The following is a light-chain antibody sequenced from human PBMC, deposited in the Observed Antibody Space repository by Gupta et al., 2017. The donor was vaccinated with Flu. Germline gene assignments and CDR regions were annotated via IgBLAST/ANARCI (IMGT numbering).Light chain of an antibody. CDR2: DKT. V-gene: IGLV3-21*02. CDR1: NIGAKR. Sequence: SYVLTQAPSVSVAPGQTAIITCGGSNIGAKRVHWSQQRPGQAPLLVGADKTDRPSGIPERFSGSNAGTTATLTISGVVAGDEADYDGHLWDTDTDHWVFGGGTKLTV. CDR3: HLWDTDTDHWV. J-gene: IGLJ3*02.